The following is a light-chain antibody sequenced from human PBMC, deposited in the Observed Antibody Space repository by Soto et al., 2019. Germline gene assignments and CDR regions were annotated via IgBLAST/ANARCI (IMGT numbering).Light chain of an antibody. CDR3: QHYNSYSEA. Sequence: HLTQSPSSLPASVGYRVTITFLASQDIAIYLSWYQQKPGEAPKLLIYASSTLYGGVPSRFSGSGSGTEFTLTISSLQPDDFATYYCQHYNSYSEAFGQGTKVDIK. CDR2: ASS. J-gene: IGKJ1*01. CDR1: QDIAIY. V-gene: IGKV1-9*01.